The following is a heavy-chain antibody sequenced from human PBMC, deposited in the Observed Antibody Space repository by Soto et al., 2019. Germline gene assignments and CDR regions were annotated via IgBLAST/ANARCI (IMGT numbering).Heavy chain of an antibody. V-gene: IGHV3-30-3*01. CDR3: ASTAQGGFDY. CDR2: ISYDGSNK. J-gene: IGHJ4*02. CDR1: GFTFSSYA. D-gene: IGHD1-26*01. Sequence: QVQLVESGGGVVQPGRSLRLSCAASGFTFSSYAMHWVRQAPGKGLEWVAVISYDGSNKYYADSVKGRFTISRDNSKNTLYLQMNSLRAEDTAVYYCASTAQGGFDYWGQGTLVTVSS.